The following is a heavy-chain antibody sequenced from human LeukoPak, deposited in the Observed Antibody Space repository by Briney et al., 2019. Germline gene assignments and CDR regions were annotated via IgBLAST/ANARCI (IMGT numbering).Heavy chain of an antibody. CDR3: ARSCSGGSCAFDY. V-gene: IGHV1-69*05. D-gene: IGHD2-15*01. CDR1: GGTFSSYA. Sequence: EASVKVSCKASGGTFSSYAISWVRQAPGQGLEWMGGIIPIFGTANYAQKFQGRVTITTDESTSTAYTELSSLRSEDTAVYYCARSCSGGSCAFDYWGQGTLVTVSS. J-gene: IGHJ4*02. CDR2: IIPIFGTA.